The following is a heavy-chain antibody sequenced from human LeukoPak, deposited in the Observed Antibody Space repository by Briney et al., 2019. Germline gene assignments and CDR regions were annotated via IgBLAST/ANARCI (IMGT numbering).Heavy chain of an antibody. J-gene: IGHJ4*02. D-gene: IGHD6-19*01. CDR3: ARDGAVADTPYGGFDY. CDR1: GGTFSSYA. CDR2: IIPILGIA. Sequence: ASVKVSCKASGGTFSSYAISWVRQAPGQGLEWMGRIIPILGIANYAQKFQGRVTITADKSTSTAYMELSSLRSEDTAVYYCARDGAVADTPYGGFDYWGQGTLVTVSS. V-gene: IGHV1-69*04.